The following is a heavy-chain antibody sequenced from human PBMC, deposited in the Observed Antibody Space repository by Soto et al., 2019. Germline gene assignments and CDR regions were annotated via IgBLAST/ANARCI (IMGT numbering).Heavy chain of an antibody. CDR2: IYYSGST. CDR3: ATQEVGGTYVYTFDP. V-gene: IGHV4-59*05. Sequence: PSETLSLTCTVSGDSISSYYWGWIRQPPGKGLEWIGSIYYSGSTYYNPSLKSRVTISVDTSKNQFSLKLSSVTAADTAVYYCATQEVGGTYVYTFDPWGQGTLVTV. J-gene: IGHJ5*02. CDR1: GDSISSYY. D-gene: IGHD1-26*01.